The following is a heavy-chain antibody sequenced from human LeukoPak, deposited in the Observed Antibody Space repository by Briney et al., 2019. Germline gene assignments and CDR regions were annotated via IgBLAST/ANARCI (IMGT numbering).Heavy chain of an antibody. Sequence: ASVKVSCKASGYTFTHYIINWVRQAPGQGLEWMGWINPNSGGTNYAQKFQGRVTMTRDTSISTAYMELSRLRSDDTAVYYCARVQYPVEKVLRYFDWLFDYWGQGTLVTVSS. D-gene: IGHD3-9*01. V-gene: IGHV1-2*02. CDR3: ARVQYPVEKVLRYFDWLFDY. J-gene: IGHJ4*02. CDR1: GYTFTHYI. CDR2: INPNSGGT.